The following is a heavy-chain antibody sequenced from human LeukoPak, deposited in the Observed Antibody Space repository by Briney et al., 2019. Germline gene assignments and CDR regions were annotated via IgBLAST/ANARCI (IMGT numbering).Heavy chain of an antibody. Sequence: GGSLRLSCAASGFTFSSYDMHCVRQATGKGLEWVSAIGTAGDTYYPGSVKGRFTISRENAKNSLYLQMNSLRAGDTAVYYCARGKGYGDHFDYWGQGTLVTVSS. V-gene: IGHV3-13*01. CDR1: GFTFSSYD. CDR3: ARGKGYGDHFDY. CDR2: IGTAGDT. D-gene: IGHD4-17*01. J-gene: IGHJ4*02.